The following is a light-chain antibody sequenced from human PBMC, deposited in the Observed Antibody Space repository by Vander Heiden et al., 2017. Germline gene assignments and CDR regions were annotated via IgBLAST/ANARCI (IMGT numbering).Light chain of an antibody. CDR2: AAS. CDR1: QSISSY. CDR3: LQSDRPPYT. J-gene: IGKJ2*01. Sequence: DIQMTQSPSSLSASVGDRVIITCRASQSISSYLNWYQQKPGKAPKLLIYAASSLQSGVPSRFSGSGSGTDFTLTVSWLQSEDFATYYCLQSDRPPYTFGQGTKMXIK. V-gene: IGKV1-39*01.